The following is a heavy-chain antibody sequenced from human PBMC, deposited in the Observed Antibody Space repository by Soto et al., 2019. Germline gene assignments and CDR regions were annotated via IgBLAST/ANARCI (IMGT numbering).Heavy chain of an antibody. J-gene: IGHJ4*02. CDR3: ARAGGLGAVAVDY. V-gene: IGHV4-30-2*01. CDR2: IYHSGST. CDR1: GGTISSGGYS. D-gene: IGHD6-19*01. Sequence: QLQLQESGSGLVKPSQTLSLTCAVSGGTISSGGYSWSWIRQPPGKGLEWIGYIYHSGSTYYNPSLKSRVTISVDRSKNQFSLKLSSVTTADTAVYYCARAGGLGAVAVDYWGQGTLVTVSS.